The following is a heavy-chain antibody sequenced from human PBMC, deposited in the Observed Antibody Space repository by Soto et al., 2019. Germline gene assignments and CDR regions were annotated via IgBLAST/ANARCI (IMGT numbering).Heavy chain of an antibody. J-gene: IGHJ6*02. CDR2: ISYDGSNK. Sequence: QVQLVESGGGVVQPGRSLRLSCAASGFTFSSYAMHWVRQAPGKGLEWVAVISYDGSNKYYADSVKGRFTISRDNSKSTLYLQMNSLRAEDTAVYYCARDLHAIFGVVITYYYYYGMDVWGQGTTVTVSS. CDR3: ARDLHAIFGVVITYYYYYGMDV. CDR1: GFTFSSYA. V-gene: IGHV3-30-3*01. D-gene: IGHD3-3*01.